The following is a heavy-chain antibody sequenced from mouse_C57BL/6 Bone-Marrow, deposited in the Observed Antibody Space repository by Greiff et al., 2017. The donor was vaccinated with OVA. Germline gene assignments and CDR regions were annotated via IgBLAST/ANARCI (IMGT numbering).Heavy chain of an antibody. Sequence: QVTLKESGPGILQPSQTLSLTCSFSGFSLSTFGMGVGWLRQPSGKGLEWLAHTWWDDDKYYNPALKSRLTISNDTSKNQGFLKIANVDTADTATYYCAHIVLYYYCYWGQGTTLTVSS. J-gene: IGHJ2*01. CDR3: AHIVLYYYCY. D-gene: IGHD1-1*01. V-gene: IGHV8-8*01. CDR1: GFSLSTFGMG. CDR2: TWWDDDK.